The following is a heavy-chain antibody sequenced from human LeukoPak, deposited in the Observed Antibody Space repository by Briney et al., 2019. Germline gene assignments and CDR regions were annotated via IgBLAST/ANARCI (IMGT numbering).Heavy chain of an antibody. CDR1: GGSISSYY. J-gene: IGHJ4*02. D-gene: IGHD6-6*01. Sequence: SETLSLTCTVSGGSISSYYWSWIRQPPGKGLEWIGYMYYSGRTYYNPSLRSRVTISGDTSKNQFSLRITSVTAADTAVYYCARSYVLSRSSLSGVFGYWGQGTLVTVSS. CDR2: MYYSGRT. CDR3: ARSYVLSRSSLSGVFGY. V-gene: IGHV4-59*12.